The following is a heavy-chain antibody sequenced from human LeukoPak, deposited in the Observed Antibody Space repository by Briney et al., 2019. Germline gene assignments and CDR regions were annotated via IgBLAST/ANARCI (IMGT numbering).Heavy chain of an antibody. D-gene: IGHD5-18*01. J-gene: IGHJ3*02. CDR2: IYSAGST. CDR1: GFTVSDNY. V-gene: IGHV3-53*05. Sequence: GGSLRLSCAASGFTVSDNYITWVRQAPGKGLEWVSIIYSAGSTFYADSVKGRFAISRDNSKNTVFLQMSSLRVEDTAVYYCARANSSDAFDIWGQGTTVTVSS. CDR3: ARANSSDAFDI.